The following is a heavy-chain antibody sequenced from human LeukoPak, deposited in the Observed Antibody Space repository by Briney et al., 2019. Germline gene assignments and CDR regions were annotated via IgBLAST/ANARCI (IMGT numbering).Heavy chain of an antibody. D-gene: IGHD3-22*01. CDR3: ARTPRAYDSSGYDY. Sequence: PSETLSLTCAVSGYSISSSNWWGWIRQPPGKGLEWIGYIYYSGSTYYNPSLKSRVTMSVDTSKNQFSLKLSSVTAVDTAVYYCARTPRAYDSSGYDYWGQGTLVTASS. CDR1: GYSISSSNW. CDR2: IYYSGST. V-gene: IGHV4-28*01. J-gene: IGHJ4*02.